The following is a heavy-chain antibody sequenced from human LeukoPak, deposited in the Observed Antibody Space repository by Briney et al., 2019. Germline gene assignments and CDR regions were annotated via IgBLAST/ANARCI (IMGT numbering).Heavy chain of an antibody. V-gene: IGHV3-21*01. CDR3: ARVEGVYDGY. CDR1: GFTFSSYG. CDR2: ISSSSSYI. J-gene: IGHJ4*02. Sequence: GGSLRLSCAASGFTFSSYGMNWVRQAPGKGLEWVSSISSSSSYIYYADSVKGRFTISRDNAKNSLYLQMNSLRAEDTAVYYCARVEGVYDGYWGQGTLVTVSS. D-gene: IGHD2-8*01.